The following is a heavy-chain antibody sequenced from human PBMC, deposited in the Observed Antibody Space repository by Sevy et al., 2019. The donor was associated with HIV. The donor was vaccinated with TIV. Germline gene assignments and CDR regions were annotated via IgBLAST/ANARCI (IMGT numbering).Heavy chain of an antibody. CDR2: ISSSGSTI. J-gene: IGHJ4*02. V-gene: IGHV3-48*03. CDR3: ARAGDGDSSGWYMTIDY. CDR1: GFTFSSYE. Sequence: GGSLRLSCAASGFTFSSYEMNWVRQAPGKGLEWVSYISSSGSTIYYADSVKGRFTISRDNAKNSLYLQMNSLRAEDTAVYYCARAGDGDSSGWYMTIDYWGQGTLVTVSS. D-gene: IGHD6-19*01.